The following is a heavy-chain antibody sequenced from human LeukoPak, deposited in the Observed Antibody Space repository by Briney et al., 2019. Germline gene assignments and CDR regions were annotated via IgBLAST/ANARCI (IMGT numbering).Heavy chain of an antibody. CDR3: AREIAAARGWCYYGMDV. V-gene: IGHV3-21*01. D-gene: IGHD6-13*01. J-gene: IGHJ6*02. CDR1: GFTFSSYS. CDR2: ISSSSSYM. Sequence: PGGSLRLSCAASGFTFSSYSMNWVRQAPGKGLEWVSSISSSSSYMYYADSVKGRFTISRDNAKNSLYLQMNSLRAEDTAVYYCAREIAAARGWCYYGMDVWGQGTTVTVSS.